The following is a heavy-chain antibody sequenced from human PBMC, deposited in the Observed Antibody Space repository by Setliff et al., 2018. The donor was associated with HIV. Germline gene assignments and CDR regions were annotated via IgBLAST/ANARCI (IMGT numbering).Heavy chain of an antibody. CDR3: ARGVVDYDFWSGSGDYYYMDV. CDR1: GGSISSGNYY. Sequence: SETLSLTCTVSGGSISSGNYYWSWIRQHPVKGLEWIGYIDSSGNTYYKSSLRSRVTLSGDTSKNQFSLKMSSVTAADTAVYYCARGVVDYDFWSGSGDYYYMDVWGKGTTVTVSS. D-gene: IGHD3-3*01. V-gene: IGHV4-31*03. CDR2: IDSSGNT. J-gene: IGHJ6*03.